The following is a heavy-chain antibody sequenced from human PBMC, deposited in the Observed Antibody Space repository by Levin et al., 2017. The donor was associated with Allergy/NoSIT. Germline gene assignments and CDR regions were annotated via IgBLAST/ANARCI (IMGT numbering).Heavy chain of an antibody. J-gene: IGHJ4*02. V-gene: IGHV3-23*01. D-gene: IGHD3-16*01. CDR1: GFTFSNYA. Sequence: GESLKISCAASGFTFSNYAMSWVRQAPGKGLEWVSAVTYNGGRTFYADSVKGRFTISRDNFKNTLYLQMSSLRAEDTAVYYCAKRGEISEPDLANYFDYWGRGTLVTVSS. CDR2: VTYNGGRT. CDR3: AKRGEISEPDLANYFDY.